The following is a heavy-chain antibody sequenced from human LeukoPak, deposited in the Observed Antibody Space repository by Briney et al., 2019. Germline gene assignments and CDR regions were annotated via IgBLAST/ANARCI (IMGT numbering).Heavy chain of an antibody. CDR3: TKSAAVLYYYDSSDH. CDR1: GFTFSNHA. J-gene: IGHJ4*02. CDR2: ISYDGSNT. Sequence: GGSLRLSCATSGFTFSNHAMNWVRQAPGKGPEWVGVISYDGSNTVYAASVKGRITISRDNVKNTLYLEVHSLRIEDTAVYYCTKSAAVLYYYDSSDHWGQGTLVTVSS. V-gene: IGHV3-30*18. D-gene: IGHD3-22*01.